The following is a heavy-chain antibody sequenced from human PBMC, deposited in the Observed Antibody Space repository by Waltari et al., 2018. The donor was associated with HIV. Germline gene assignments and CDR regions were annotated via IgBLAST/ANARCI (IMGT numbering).Heavy chain of an antibody. CDR1: GYTFTSYG. Sequence: QLVQSGAEVQKPGASVKVSCTASGYTFTSYGISWVRQAPGQGIAWMGWISAYNGNTNYAQKVQGRVTMTTETSTSTAYMELRSLRSDDTAVDYGARGDYGSGMRPWGQGTLVTVSS. V-gene: IGHV1-18*01. D-gene: IGHD3-10*01. J-gene: IGHJ5*02. CDR2: ISAYNGNT. CDR3: ARGDYGSGMRP.